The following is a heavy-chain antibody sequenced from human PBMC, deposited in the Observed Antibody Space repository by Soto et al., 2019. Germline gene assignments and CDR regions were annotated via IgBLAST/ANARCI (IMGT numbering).Heavy chain of an antibody. V-gene: IGHV3-30*03. D-gene: IGHD2-2*02. CDR1: GFTFSSYG. CDR2: ISYDGSNK. J-gene: IGHJ6*02. Sequence: QVQLVESGGGVVQPGRSLRLSCAASGFTFSSYGMHWVRQAPGKGLEWVAVISYDGSNKYYADSVKGRFTISRDDSKNTLYLQMNSLKTEDTAVYYCTTDSQIVVVPAAIAYYYYGMDVWGQGTTVTVS. CDR3: TTDSQIVVVPAAIAYYYYGMDV.